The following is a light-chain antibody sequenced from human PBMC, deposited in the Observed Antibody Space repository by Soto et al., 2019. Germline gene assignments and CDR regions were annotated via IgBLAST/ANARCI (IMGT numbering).Light chain of an antibody. V-gene: IGKV1-39*01. Sequence: DIQMTQSPSSLSASVGDRVTITCRASQTISSYLNWYQQKPGKAPKLLISAASSLQSGVPSRFSGSGSGTDFTLTISSLQPEDFATYYCPPSYSASSFGGGTKVEIK. CDR1: QTISSY. CDR2: AAS. J-gene: IGKJ4*01. CDR3: PPSYSASS.